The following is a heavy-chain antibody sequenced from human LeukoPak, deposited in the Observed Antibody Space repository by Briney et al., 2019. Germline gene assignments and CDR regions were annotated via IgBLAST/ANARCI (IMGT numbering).Heavy chain of an antibody. CDR1: GGSISSYY. CDR2: IYYSGST. Sequence: SETLSLTCTVSGGSISSYYWSWIRQPPGKGLEWIGYIYYSGSTNYNPSLKSRVTISVDTSKNQFSLKLSSVTAADTAVYYCARGADFWSGYYNYWGQGTLVTVSS. D-gene: IGHD3-3*01. J-gene: IGHJ4*02. CDR3: ARGADFWSGYYNY. V-gene: IGHV4-59*01.